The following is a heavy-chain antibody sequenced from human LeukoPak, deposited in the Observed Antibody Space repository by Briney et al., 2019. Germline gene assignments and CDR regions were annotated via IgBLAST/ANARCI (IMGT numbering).Heavy chain of an antibody. V-gene: IGHV1-8*02. CDR3: AGEGGHRYGGKDFDY. CDR2: MNPNSGNT. D-gene: IGHD4-23*01. J-gene: IGHJ4*02. CDR1: GYTFTSYD. Sequence: ASVKVSCKASGYTFTSYDINWVRQATGQGLEWMGWMNPNSGNTGYAQKLQGRVTMTTDTSTSTAYMELRSLRSDDTAVYYCAGEGGHRYGGKDFDYWGQGTLVTVSS.